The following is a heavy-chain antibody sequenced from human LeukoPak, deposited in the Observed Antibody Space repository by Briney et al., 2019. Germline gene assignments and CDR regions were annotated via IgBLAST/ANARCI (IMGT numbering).Heavy chain of an antibody. V-gene: IGHV3-7*01. J-gene: IGHJ4*02. Sequence: GGSLRLSCAASGFTFSSHWMSWVRQAPGKGLEWVANIKQDGSEKNNVDSVKGRFTISRDNAKNSLYLQMNSLRAEDTAVYYCARDGVRDGLYFDYWGQGTPVTVSS. CDR1: GFTFSSHW. CDR3: ARDGVRDGLYFDY. CDR2: IKQDGSEK. D-gene: IGHD5-24*01.